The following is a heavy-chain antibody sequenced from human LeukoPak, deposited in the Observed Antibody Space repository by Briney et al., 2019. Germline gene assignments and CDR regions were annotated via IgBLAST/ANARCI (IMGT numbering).Heavy chain of an antibody. CDR2: IYSSGSP. V-gene: IGHV4-59*13. Sequence: SETLSLTCTVSGGPISSYYWSWIRQPPGKGLEWIGYIYSSGSPNYSPSLKSRVTISVDTSKNQFSLKLSSVTAADTAVYYCARDGGVYYRRDYYYYMDVWGKGTTVTVSS. CDR1: GGPISSYY. J-gene: IGHJ6*03. CDR3: ARDGGVYYRRDYYYYMDV. D-gene: IGHD3-3*01.